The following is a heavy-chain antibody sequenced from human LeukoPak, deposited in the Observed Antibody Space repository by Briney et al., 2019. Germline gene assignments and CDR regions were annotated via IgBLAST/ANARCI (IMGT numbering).Heavy chain of an antibody. J-gene: IGHJ6*02. CDR1: GGTFSSYA. D-gene: IGHD5-12*01. Sequence: SVKVSCKASGGTFSSYAISWVRQAPGQGLEWMGRIIPIFGIANYAQKFQGRVTITADKSTSTAYMELSSLRSEDTAVYYCASEVDLAEKWLRARNYYYGMDVWGQGTTVTVFS. CDR3: ASEVDLAEKWLRARNYYYGMDV. CDR2: IIPIFGIA. V-gene: IGHV1-69*04.